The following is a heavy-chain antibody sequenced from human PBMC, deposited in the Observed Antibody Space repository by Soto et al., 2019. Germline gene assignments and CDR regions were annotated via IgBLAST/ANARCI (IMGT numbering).Heavy chain of an antibody. Sequence: EVQLVESGGGLVQPGGSLRLSCAASGFTFSLYSMSWVRQAPGKGLEWVSYISRSSTGIHYADSVKGRFTISRDDATNSMHLQMNGLRAGETAVYYCARAVTWGLDVWGQGTTVSISS. J-gene: IGHJ6*02. D-gene: IGHD3-10*01. CDR2: ISRSSTGI. CDR1: GFTFSLYS. V-gene: IGHV3-48*01. CDR3: ARAVTWGLDV.